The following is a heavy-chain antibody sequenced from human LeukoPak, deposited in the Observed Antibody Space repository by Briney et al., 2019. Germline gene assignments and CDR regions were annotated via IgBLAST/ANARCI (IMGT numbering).Heavy chain of an antibody. D-gene: IGHD2-21*01. CDR3: ARAVIGEYYYGMDV. V-gene: IGHV4-31*03. CDR1: GGSISSGGYY. J-gene: IGHJ6*02. CDR2: IYYSGST. Sequence: SETLSLTCTVSGGSISSGGYYWSWIRQHPGKGLEWIGYIYYSGSTYYNPSLKSRVTISVDTSKNQFSLKLSSVTAADTAVYYCARAVIGEYYYGMDVWGQGTTVTVSS.